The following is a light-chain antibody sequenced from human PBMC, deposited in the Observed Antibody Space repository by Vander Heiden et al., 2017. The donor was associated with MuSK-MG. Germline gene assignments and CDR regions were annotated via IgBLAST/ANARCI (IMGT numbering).Light chain of an antibody. CDR1: QSINIY. CDR2: GAS. V-gene: IGKV1-39*01. Sequence: DIQMTQSPSSLSASVRDRVTITCRASQSINIYLNWYQQKPGKAPKLLIHGASTLQSGVPSRFSGSGSGTEFTLTVTRLEPEDFATYYCQQSDSTQYTFGQGTKMEIK. J-gene: IGKJ2*01. CDR3: QQSDSTQYT.